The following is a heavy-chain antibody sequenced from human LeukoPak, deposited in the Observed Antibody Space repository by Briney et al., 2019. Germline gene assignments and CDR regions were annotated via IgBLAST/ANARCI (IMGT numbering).Heavy chain of an antibody. CDR3: ARDTLYYYDSSGYYWVAFDI. CDR1: GYTFTGYY. V-gene: IGHV1-2*02. Sequence: ASVKVSCKASGYTFTGYYMHWVRQAPGQGLEWMGWINPNSGGTNYAQKLQGRVTMTTDTSTSTAYMELRSLRSDDTAVYYCARDTLYYYDSSGYYWVAFDIWGQVTMVTVSS. D-gene: IGHD3-22*01. J-gene: IGHJ3*02. CDR2: INPNSGGT.